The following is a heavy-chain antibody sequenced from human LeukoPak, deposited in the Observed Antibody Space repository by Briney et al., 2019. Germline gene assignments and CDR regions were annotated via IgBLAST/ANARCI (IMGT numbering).Heavy chain of an antibody. CDR2: INHSGST. Sequence: SETLSLTCAVYGGSFSSYYWSWIRQPPGKGLEWIGEINHSGSTNYNPSLKSRVTISVDTSKNQFSLKLSSVTAADTAVYYCAREIKGMITFGGVIKNWGQGTLVTVSS. CDR1: GGSFSSYY. D-gene: IGHD3-16*02. V-gene: IGHV4-34*01. J-gene: IGHJ4*02. CDR3: AREIKGMITFGGVIKN.